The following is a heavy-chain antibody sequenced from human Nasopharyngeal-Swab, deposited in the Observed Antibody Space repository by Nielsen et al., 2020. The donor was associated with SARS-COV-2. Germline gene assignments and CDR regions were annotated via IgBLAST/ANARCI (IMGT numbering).Heavy chain of an antibody. Sequence: GGSLRLSCAASGFTFSSYATHWVRQAPGKGLEWVALIWCIGDNKYYADSVKGRFTISRDNSKNTLYLQMNSLRAEDTAVYYCAADIVVLPAVNLGDYYALDVWGPGTTVTVSS. J-gene: IGHJ6*02. CDR1: GFTFSSYA. CDR3: AADIVVLPAVNLGDYYALDV. CDR2: IWCIGDNK. D-gene: IGHD2-2*01. V-gene: IGHV3-33*01.